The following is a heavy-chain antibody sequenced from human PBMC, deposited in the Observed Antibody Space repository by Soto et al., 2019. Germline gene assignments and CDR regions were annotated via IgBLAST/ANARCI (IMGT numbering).Heavy chain of an antibody. V-gene: IGHV3-30*18. Sequence: PGGSLRLSCAASGFIFSTYGMHWIRQAPGKGLEWVAVISFDGRNKYYADSVRGRFTISRDNSKNTLHLQMNSLRGEDTAVYYCAKDTDTAITSYYFYGMDVWGQGTTVTVSS. D-gene: IGHD1-20*01. CDR2: ISFDGRNK. CDR3: AKDTDTAITSYYFYGMDV. J-gene: IGHJ6*02. CDR1: GFIFSTYG.